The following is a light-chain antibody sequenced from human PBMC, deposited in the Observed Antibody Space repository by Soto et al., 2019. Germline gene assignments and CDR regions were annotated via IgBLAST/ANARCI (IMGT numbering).Light chain of an antibody. CDR1: SSDVGGYNY. Sequence: QSALTQPASVSGSPGQSITISCIGTSSDVGGYNYVSWYQHHPGKAPKLIIYEVTNGPSGVSNRFSGSKSGYTASLTISGLQAEDEADYYCSSYTTDTTWVFGGGTKVTVL. CDR2: EVT. J-gene: IGLJ3*02. CDR3: SSYTTDTTWV. V-gene: IGLV2-14*01.